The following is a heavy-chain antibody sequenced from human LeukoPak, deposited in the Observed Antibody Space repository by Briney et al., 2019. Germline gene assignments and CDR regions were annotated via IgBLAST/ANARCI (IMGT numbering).Heavy chain of an antibody. CDR3: ASRAAALKPFDY. CDR1: GFTFDDYG. D-gene: IGHD6-13*01. CDR2: INWNGGST. V-gene: IGHV3-20*04. J-gene: IGHJ4*02. Sequence: GGSLRLSCAASGFTFDDYGMSWVRQVPGKGLEWVSAINWNGGSTGYADSVKGRFTISRDNSKNTLYLQMNSLRAEDTAVYYCASRAAALKPFDYWGQGTLVTVSS.